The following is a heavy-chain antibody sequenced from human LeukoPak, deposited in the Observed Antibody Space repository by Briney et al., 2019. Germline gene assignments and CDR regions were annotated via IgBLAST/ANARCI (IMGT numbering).Heavy chain of an antibody. CDR3: AKDLLGWSSPR. V-gene: IGHV4-39*02. D-gene: IGHD3-3*01. CDR2: IYYSGST. CDR1: GGSISSSSYY. Sequence: SETLSLTCTVSGGSISSSSYYWGWIRQPPGKGLEWIGSIYYSGSTYYNPPLKSRVTISVDTSKNQFSLKLSSVTAADTAVYYCAKDLLGWSSPRWGQGTMVTVSS. J-gene: IGHJ3*01.